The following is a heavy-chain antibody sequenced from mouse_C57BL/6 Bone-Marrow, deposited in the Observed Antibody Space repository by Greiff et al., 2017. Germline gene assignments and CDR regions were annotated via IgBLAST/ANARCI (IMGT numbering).Heavy chain of an antibody. CDR2: INPSSGYT. V-gene: IGHV1-7*01. Sequence: VQLVESGAELAKPGASVKLSCKASGYTFTSYWMHWVKQRPGQGLEWIGYINPSSGYTKYNQKFKDKATLTAAKSSSTAYMQLSILTYEDSAVYYCARAYYGFAYWGQGTLVTVSA. J-gene: IGHJ3*01. CDR3: ARAYYGFAY. CDR1: GYTFTSYW. D-gene: IGHD2-10*01.